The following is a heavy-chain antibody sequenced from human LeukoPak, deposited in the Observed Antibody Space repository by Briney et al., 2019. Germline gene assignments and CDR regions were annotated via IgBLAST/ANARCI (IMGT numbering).Heavy chain of an antibody. V-gene: IGHV3-48*01. D-gene: IGHD3-22*01. CDR2: IRSDSTII. J-gene: IGHJ3*02. CDR1: GFTFSRYS. CDR3: AKDMLPQNSDSSGYYWVSDAFDI. Sequence: GGSLRLSCTASGFTFSRYSMNWVRQAPGEGLEWLSYIRSDSTIIDYADSVKGRFTISRDKAKNSLYLQMNSLRAEDTALYYCAKDMLPQNSDSSGYYWVSDAFDIWGKGAMVTVSS.